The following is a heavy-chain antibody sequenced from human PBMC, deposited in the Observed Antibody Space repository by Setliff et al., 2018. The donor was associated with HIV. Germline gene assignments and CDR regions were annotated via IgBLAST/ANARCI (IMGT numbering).Heavy chain of an antibody. D-gene: IGHD3-10*01. Sequence: SEALSLTCTVSGGSMSSSSYYWGWIRQTPDKGLEWIGIIYYSGATYYNPSLTSRVTISVDTSRNQFSLKLRSVTAADTAAYYCARLGYVSGGFYKTPGPYYFDYWGQGALVTVSS. CDR3: ARLGYVSGGFYKTPGPYYFDY. J-gene: IGHJ4*02. V-gene: IGHV4-39*01. CDR2: IYYSGAT. CDR1: GGSMSSSSYY.